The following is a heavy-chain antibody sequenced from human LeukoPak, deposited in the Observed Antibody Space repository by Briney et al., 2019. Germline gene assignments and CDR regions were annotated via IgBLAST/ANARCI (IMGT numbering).Heavy chain of an antibody. J-gene: IGHJ4*02. Sequence: ASVKVSCKASGYTFTSYGITWVRQAPGQGLEWMGWISGYNGNTYYAQNLQGRVTMTTDTSTSTAYMELSSLRSEDTAVYYCVYEFSLWGQGTLVTVSS. D-gene: IGHD3-3*01. V-gene: IGHV1-18*01. CDR1: GYTFTSYG. CDR2: ISGYNGNT. CDR3: VYEFSL.